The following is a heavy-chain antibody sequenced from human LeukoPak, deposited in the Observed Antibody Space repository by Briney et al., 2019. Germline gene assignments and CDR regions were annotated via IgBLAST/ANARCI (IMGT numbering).Heavy chain of an antibody. Sequence: GGSLRLSCAASGFTFSSYAMSWVRQAPGKGLEWVSAISGSGGSTYYADSAKGRFTISGDNSKNTLYLQMNSLRAEDTAVYYCAKAGGRAQTPFDPWGQGTLVTVSS. J-gene: IGHJ5*02. CDR2: ISGSGGST. D-gene: IGHD2-15*01. CDR1: GFTFSSYA. V-gene: IGHV3-23*01. CDR3: AKAGGRAQTPFDP.